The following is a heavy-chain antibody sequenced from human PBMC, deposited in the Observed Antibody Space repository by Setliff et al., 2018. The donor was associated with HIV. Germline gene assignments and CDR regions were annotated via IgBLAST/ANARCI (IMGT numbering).Heavy chain of an antibody. J-gene: IGHJ4*02. V-gene: IGHV4-39*01. CDR1: GGSVSSSIYY. D-gene: IGHD3-22*01. CDR3: ARHCYFDMSAYPNYFDY. Sequence: SETLSLTCTVSGGSVSSSIYYWGWIRQPPGKGLEWIGSMYFSEAYYNPSLQSRVTISVDTSKNQFSLRLSSVTAAYTAVYYCARHCYFDMSAYPNYFDYWGPGTLVTVSS. CDR2: MYFSEA.